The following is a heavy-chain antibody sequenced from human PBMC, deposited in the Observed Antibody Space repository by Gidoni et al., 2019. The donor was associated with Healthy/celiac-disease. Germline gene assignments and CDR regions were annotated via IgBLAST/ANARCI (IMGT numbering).Heavy chain of an antibody. D-gene: IGHD6-13*01. CDR3: ARGRSSWYNFDY. CDR1: GFTFSSYG. Sequence: QVQLVESGGGVVQPGRSLRLSCAASGFTFSSYGMHWVRQAPGKGLEWVAVIWYDGSNKYYADSVKGRFTISRDNSKNTLYLQMNSLRAEDTAVYYCARGRSSWYNFDYWGQGTLVTVSS. V-gene: IGHV3-33*01. CDR2: IWYDGSNK. J-gene: IGHJ4*02.